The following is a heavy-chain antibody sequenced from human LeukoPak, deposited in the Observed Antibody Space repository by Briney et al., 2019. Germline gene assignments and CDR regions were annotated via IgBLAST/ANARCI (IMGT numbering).Heavy chain of an antibody. CDR3: TRDQDQYYYDSEGY. CDR1: GFTFGDYA. D-gene: IGHD3-22*01. J-gene: IGHJ4*02. Sequence: GGSLRLSCTASGFTFGDYAMSWFRQAPGKGLEWVGFIRSKAYGGTTEYAASVKGRFTISRDDSKSIAYLQMSSLKTEDTAVYYCTRDQDQYYYDSEGYWGQGTLVTVSS. V-gene: IGHV3-49*03. CDR2: IRSKAYGGTT.